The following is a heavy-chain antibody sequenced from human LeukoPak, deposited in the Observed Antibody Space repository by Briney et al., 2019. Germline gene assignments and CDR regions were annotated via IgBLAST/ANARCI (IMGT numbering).Heavy chain of an antibody. D-gene: IGHD1-26*01. Sequence: GGSLRLSCAASGFTFSSYAMSWVRQAPGKGLEWVSTISGSGGSTYYADSVKGRFTISRDNSKNTLYLQMNSLRAEDAALYYCANNHGGGSNSPLNWFDPWGRGTLVTVSS. CDR1: GFTFSSYA. CDR3: ANNHGGGSNSPLNWFDP. J-gene: IGHJ5*02. CDR2: ISGSGGST. V-gene: IGHV3-23*01.